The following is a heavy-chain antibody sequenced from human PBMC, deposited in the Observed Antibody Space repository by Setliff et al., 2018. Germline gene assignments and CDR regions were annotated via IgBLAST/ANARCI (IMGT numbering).Heavy chain of an antibody. CDR3: ARFGPLDLTGDWAFDS. Sequence: SETLSLTCAVSGGSITSGSYYWSWIRQPPGKGLEWIGESNHSGNTTNHPSLKSRLTMSVDTSKNQFSLKLTSVTAADTAVYFCARFGPLDLTGDWAFDSWGQGTLVTVSS. D-gene: IGHD7-27*01. V-gene: IGHV4-34*01. CDR2: SNHSGNT. J-gene: IGHJ4*02. CDR1: GGSITSGSYY.